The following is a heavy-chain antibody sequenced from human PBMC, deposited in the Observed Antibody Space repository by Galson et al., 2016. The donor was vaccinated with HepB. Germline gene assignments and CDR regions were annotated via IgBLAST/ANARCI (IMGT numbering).Heavy chain of an antibody. J-gene: IGHJ4*02. CDR2: ITSGSGDT. D-gene: IGHD4/OR15-4a*01. V-gene: IGHV1-3*01. CDR3: AKGAGGYYDY. CDR1: GYTFDSYF. Sequence: SVKVSCKASGYTFDSYFLHWLRQAPGQRPEWMGWITSGSGDTIYSQNFQGRLSTTRDTSATTAYMELRGLRSEDTAIYFCAKGAGGYYDYWGQGTLVTVSS.